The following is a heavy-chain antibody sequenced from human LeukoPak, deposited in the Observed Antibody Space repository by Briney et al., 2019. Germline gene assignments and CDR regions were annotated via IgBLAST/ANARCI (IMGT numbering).Heavy chain of an antibody. V-gene: IGHV3-13*01. CDR3: TREPDVWGTWYFDL. J-gene: IGHJ2*01. Sequence: GGSLRLSCAASGFTLSKHDVHWVRQVPGKGLEWISAINVAGDTYHSDSVKGRFTVSRDNARNSVHLQMTSLRVGDTAVNHCTREPDVWGTWYFDLWGRGTQVTVSS. CDR1: GFTLSKHD. CDR2: INVAGDT. D-gene: IGHD1-7*01.